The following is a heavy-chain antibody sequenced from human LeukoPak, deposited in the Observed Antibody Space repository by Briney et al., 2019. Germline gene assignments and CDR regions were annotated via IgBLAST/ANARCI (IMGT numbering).Heavy chain of an antibody. CDR1: GGSISSYY. J-gene: IGHJ6*03. V-gene: IGHV4-4*07. CDR2: IYISGTT. D-gene: IGHD2-15*01. Sequence: SETLSLTCTVSGGSISSYYWSWIRQPAGKGLEWIGRIYISGTTNYNPSLKSRVTMSVDTSKNQFSLKLSSVTAADTAVYYCARVPSRYCSGGSCPRGGYYYYMDVWGKGTTVTVSS. CDR3: ARVPSRYCSGGSCPRGGYYYYMDV.